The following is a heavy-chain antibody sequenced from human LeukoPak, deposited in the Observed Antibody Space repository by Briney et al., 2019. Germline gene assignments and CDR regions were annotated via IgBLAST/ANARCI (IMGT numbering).Heavy chain of an antibody. D-gene: IGHD2-2*01. CDR3: AKDLFYSFVVPAAPTGY. J-gene: IGHJ4*02. CDR1: GYTFTGYY. Sequence: ASVKVSCKASGYTFTGYYMHWVRQAPGQGLEWMGWINPNSGCPKYAQKFQGRVTMTMDTSISTSYIELSRLRSDDMAVYSCAKDLFYSFVVPAAPTGYWGQGTLVTVSS. V-gene: IGHV1-2*02. CDR2: INPNSGCP.